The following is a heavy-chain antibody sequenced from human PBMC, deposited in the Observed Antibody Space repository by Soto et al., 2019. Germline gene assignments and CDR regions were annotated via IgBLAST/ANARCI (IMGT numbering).Heavy chain of an antibody. D-gene: IGHD3-10*01. CDR3: ARARPQFGETPPDYYYYYGMDV. Sequence: SQTLSLTCAISGDSVSSNSAAWNWIRQSPSRGLEWLGRTYYRSKWYNDYAVSVKSRITINPDTSKNQFSLQLNSVTPEDTAVYYCARARPQFGETPPDYYYYYGMDVWGQGTTVTV. CDR1: GDSVSSNSAA. CDR2: TYYRSKWYN. V-gene: IGHV6-1*01. J-gene: IGHJ6*02.